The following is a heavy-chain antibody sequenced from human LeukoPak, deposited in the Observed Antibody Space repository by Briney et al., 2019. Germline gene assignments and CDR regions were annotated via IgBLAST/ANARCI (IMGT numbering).Heavy chain of an antibody. CDR3: ANSAWGFSSSWYWFDP. V-gene: IGHV3-23*01. J-gene: IGHJ5*02. D-gene: IGHD6-13*01. CDR1: GFTFSSYA. CDR2: ISGSGGST. Sequence: PGGSLRLSCAASGFTFSSYAMSWVRQAPGKGLEWVSAISGSGGSTYYADSVKGRFTISRDNSKNTLYLQMNSLRAGDTAVYYCANSAWGFSSSWYWFDPWGQGTLVTVSS.